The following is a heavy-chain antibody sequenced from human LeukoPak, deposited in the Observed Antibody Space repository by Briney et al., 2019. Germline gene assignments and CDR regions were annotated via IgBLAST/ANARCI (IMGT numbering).Heavy chain of an antibody. CDR2: IYTSGST. CDR1: GGSISSYY. CDR3: ARGYDGGGYYYRNWYFDL. J-gene: IGHJ2*01. D-gene: IGHD3-22*01. V-gene: IGHV4-4*07. Sequence: SETLSLTCTVSGGSISSYYWSWIRQPAGKGLEWIGRIYTSGSTNYNPSLKSRVTMSVDTSKNQFSLKLSSVTAADTAVYYCARGYDGGGYYYRNWYFDLWGRGTLVTVSS.